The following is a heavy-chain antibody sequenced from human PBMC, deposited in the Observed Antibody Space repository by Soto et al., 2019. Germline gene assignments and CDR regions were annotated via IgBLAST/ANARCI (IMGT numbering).Heavy chain of an antibody. D-gene: IGHD2-21*01. V-gene: IGHV3-23*01. CDR2: ISENGGSRGGT. J-gene: IGHJ3*02. Sequence: GGSLRLSCTASGFTFSSSAMSWVRHVPGQGLEWVASISENGGSRGGTYYADSVKGRFTVSRDNSKNTLYLQVDSLREADTALYYCASAKAVVIAALGIWGQGTMVTVS. CDR1: GFTFSSSA. CDR3: ASAKAVVIAALGI.